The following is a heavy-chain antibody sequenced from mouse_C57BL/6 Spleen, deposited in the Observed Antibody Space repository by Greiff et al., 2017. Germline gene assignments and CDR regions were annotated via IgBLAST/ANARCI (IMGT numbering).Heavy chain of an antibody. CDR1: GYTFTSYW. V-gene: IGHV1-55*01. J-gene: IGHJ4*01. CDR2: IYPGSGST. D-gene: IGHD4-1*01. CDR3: ARRGGLTSIDAMGY. Sequence: QVQLQQPGAELVKPGASVKMSCKASGYTFTSYWITWVKQRPGQGLEWIGDIYPGSGSTNYNEKFKSKATLTVDTSYSTAYMQLSSLTSEDSAVYYCARRGGLTSIDAMGYWGQGTSVTVSS.